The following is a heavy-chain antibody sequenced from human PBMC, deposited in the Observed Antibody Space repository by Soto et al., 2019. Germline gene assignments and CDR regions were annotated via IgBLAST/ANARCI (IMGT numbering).Heavy chain of an antibody. J-gene: IGHJ4*02. CDR3: ASLPDCSSTSCYHTSDY. V-gene: IGHV4-34*01. CDR1: GGSFSGYY. CDR2: INHSGST. D-gene: IGHD2-2*01. Sequence: PSETLSLTCAVYGGSFSGYYWSWIRQPPGKGLEWIGEINHSGSTNYNPSLKSRVTISVDTSKNQFSLKLSSVTAADTAVYYCASLPDCSSTSCYHTSDYWGQGTLVTVSS.